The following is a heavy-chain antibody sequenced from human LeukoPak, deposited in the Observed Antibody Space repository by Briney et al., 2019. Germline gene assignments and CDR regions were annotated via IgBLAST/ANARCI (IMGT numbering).Heavy chain of an antibody. D-gene: IGHD1-7*01. J-gene: IGHJ4*02. CDR2: IDPSGGST. Sequence: AASVKVSCKASGYTLSNYFIHWVRQAPGQGLEWMGTIDPSGGSTSYAQKFQGRVTMTRDMSTSTIYMELSSLRSEDTAVHYCARVVRTGTFRGYNDYWGQGTLVTVSS. CDR3: ARVVRTGTFRGYNDY. V-gene: IGHV1-46*01. CDR1: GYTLSNYF.